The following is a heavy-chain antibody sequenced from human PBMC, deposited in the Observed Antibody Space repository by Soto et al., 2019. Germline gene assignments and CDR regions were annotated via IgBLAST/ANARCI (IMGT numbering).Heavy chain of an antibody. D-gene: IGHD1-20*01. V-gene: IGHV1-69*13. CDR2: IIPIFGTA. J-gene: IGHJ6*02. CDR3: ARDRMAYDWTQPYYYYGMDV. Sequence: SVKVSCKASGGTFSSYAISWVRQAPGQGLEWMGGIIPIFGTANYAQKFQGRVTITADESTSTAYMELSSLRSEDTAVYYCARDRMAYDWTQPYYYYGMDVWGQGTTVTVSS. CDR1: GGTFSSYA.